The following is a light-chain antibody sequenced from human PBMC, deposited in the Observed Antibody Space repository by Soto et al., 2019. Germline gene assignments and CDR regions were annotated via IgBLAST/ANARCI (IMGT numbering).Light chain of an antibody. Sequence: QSVLTQPPSASGTPGQRVTISCSGSSSNIGSNYVYWYQQLPGTAPKLLIYRNNQRPSGVPDRFSGSKSGTSASLAISGLRSEDEADYYCAALDDSLSGRSYVFGTGTKLTVL. J-gene: IGLJ1*01. CDR2: RNN. CDR1: SSNIGSNY. CDR3: AALDDSLSGRSYV. V-gene: IGLV1-47*01.